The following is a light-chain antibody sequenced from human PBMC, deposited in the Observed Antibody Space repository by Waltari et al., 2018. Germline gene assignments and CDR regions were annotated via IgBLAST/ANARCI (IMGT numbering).Light chain of an antibody. CDR3: SSYTSSLTLV. Sequence: QSALTQPASVSGSPGQSITISCTGTSNDVGGYTYVSWYQQHPGKAPKLMIYDVSNRPSGVCNRFSGSKSGNTASLTISGLQAEDEADYYCSSYTSSLTLVFGGGTKLTVL. J-gene: IGLJ3*02. V-gene: IGLV2-14*03. CDR2: DVS. CDR1: SNDVGGYTY.